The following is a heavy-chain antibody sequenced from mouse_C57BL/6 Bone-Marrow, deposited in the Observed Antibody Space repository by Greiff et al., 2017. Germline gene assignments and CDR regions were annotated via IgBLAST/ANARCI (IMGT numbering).Heavy chain of an antibody. CDR2: INPNNGGT. Sequence: EVQLQQSGPELVKPGASVKISCKASGYTFTDYYMNWVKQSHGKSLEWIGDINPNNGGTSYNQKFKGKATLTVDKSSSTAYMELRSLTSEDSAVDYCARSGDNPYAMDYWGQGTSVTVSS. D-gene: IGHD3-3*01. J-gene: IGHJ4*01. V-gene: IGHV1-26*01. CDR3: ARSGDNPYAMDY. CDR1: GYTFTDYY.